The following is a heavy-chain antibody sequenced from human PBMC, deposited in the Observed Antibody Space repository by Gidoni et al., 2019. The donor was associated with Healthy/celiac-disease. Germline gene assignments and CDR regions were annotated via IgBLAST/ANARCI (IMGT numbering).Heavy chain of an antibody. Sequence: EVQLLESGGGLVQPGGSLRLSCAASGFTFSSYAMSWVRQAPGKGLEWVSAISGSGGSTYYADSVKGRFTISRDNSKNTLYLQMNSLRAEDTAVYYCAKSRSNYYYDSSGYTYFDYWGQGTLVTVSS. J-gene: IGHJ4*02. D-gene: IGHD3-22*01. CDR2: ISGSGGST. CDR1: GFTFSSYA. V-gene: IGHV3-23*01. CDR3: AKSRSNYYYDSSGYTYFDY.